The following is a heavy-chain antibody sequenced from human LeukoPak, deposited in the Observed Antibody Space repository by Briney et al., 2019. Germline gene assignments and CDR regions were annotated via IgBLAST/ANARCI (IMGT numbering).Heavy chain of an antibody. Sequence: PSETLSLTCTVSGGSISTYYWSWIRQPPGKGLEWIGYIYYTGSTNYNPSLKSRVTISVDTSKNQFSLKLSSVTAADTAVYYCASGGGGIVGATTGVYWGQGTLVTVSS. CDR2: IYYTGST. D-gene: IGHD1-26*01. CDR1: GGSISTYY. V-gene: IGHV4-59*12. CDR3: ASGGGGIVGATTGVY. J-gene: IGHJ4*02.